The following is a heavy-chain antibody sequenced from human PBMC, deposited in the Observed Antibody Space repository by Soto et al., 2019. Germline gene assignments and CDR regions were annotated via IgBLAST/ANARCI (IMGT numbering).Heavy chain of an antibody. V-gene: IGHV3-15*01. CDR2: IKSKTDGGTT. CDR1: GFTFSNAW. CDR3: TTPLTKTGEDAFDI. Sequence: GGSLRLSCAASGFTFSNAWMSWVRQAPGKGLEWVGRIKSKTDGGTTDYAAPVKGRFTISRDDSKNTLYLQMNSLKTEDTAVYYCTTPLTKTGEDAFDIWGQGTMVTVSS. J-gene: IGHJ3*02. D-gene: IGHD7-27*01.